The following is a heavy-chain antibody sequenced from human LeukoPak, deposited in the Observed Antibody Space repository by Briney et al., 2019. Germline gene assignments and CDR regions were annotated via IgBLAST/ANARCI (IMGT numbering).Heavy chain of an antibody. CDR1: GYTFTIDG. J-gene: IGHJ3*02. D-gene: IGHD3-16*01. CDR2: ISAYNGKT. Sequence: ASVTVSSKASGYTFTIDGMRWVRQAPGQRREWLGWISAYNGKTNYGQKLQGRVNMTTDTSTSTAYMELRSLRSDDTAVYYCARTVGGQDTTDAFDIWGQGTMVSVSS. V-gene: IGHV1-18*01. CDR3: ARTVGGQDTTDAFDI.